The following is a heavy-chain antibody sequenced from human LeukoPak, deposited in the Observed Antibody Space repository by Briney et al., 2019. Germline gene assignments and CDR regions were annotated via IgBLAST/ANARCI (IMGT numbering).Heavy chain of an antibody. CDR3: ARDWCYGDYECYFDY. CDR1: GFTVSNNY. V-gene: IGHV3-53*01. D-gene: IGHD4-17*01. Sequence: GGSLRLSCAGSGFTVSNNYMSWVRQAPGKGLEWVSVIYSGGSTYYADSVKGRFTISRDNSKNTLYLQMNSLRAEDTAVYYCARDWCYGDYECYFDYWGQGTLVTVSS. CDR2: IYSGGST. J-gene: IGHJ4*02.